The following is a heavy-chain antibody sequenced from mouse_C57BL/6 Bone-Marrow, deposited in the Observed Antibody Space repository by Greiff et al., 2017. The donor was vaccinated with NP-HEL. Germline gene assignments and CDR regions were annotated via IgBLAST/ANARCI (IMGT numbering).Heavy chain of an antibody. CDR1: GFTFSSYA. D-gene: IGHD2-3*01. J-gene: IGHJ4*01. V-gene: IGHV5-4*01. CDR2: ISDGGSYT. Sequence: EVQRVESGGGLVKPGGSLKLSCAASGFTFSSYAMSWVRQTPEKRLEWVATISDGGSYTYYPDNVKGRFTISRDNAKNNLYLQMSHLKSEDTAMYYCARDRVYDGYYAMDYWGQGTSVTVSS. CDR3: ARDRVYDGYYAMDY.